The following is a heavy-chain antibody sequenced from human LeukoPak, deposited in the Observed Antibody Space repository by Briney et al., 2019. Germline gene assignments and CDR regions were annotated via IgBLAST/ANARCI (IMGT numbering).Heavy chain of an antibody. Sequence: SETLSLTCAVYGGSFSGYYWSWIRQPPGKGLEWIGEINHSGSTNYNPSLKSRVTISVDTSKNQFSLKLSSVTAADTAVYYYARAYYGSGSYQVTTPRYYFDYWGQGTLVTVSS. V-gene: IGHV4-34*01. D-gene: IGHD3-10*01. CDR2: INHSGST. CDR1: GGSFSGYY. J-gene: IGHJ4*02. CDR3: ARAYYGSGSYQVTTPRYYFDY.